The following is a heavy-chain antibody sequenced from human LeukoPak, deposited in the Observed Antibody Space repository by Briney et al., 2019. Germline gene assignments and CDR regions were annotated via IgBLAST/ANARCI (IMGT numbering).Heavy chain of an antibody. CDR2: INHDGSEK. V-gene: IGHV3-7*01. J-gene: IGHJ4*02. D-gene: IGHD3-9*01. CDR3: ARENWFQDY. CDR1: GFTFTSYW. Sequence: GSLRLSCAASGFTFTSYWMTWVRQAPGKGREWVANINHDGSEKFYVDSVRGRFTFSRDNADNSLYLQMDSLRVEDTAVYYCARENWFQDYWGQGILVTVSS.